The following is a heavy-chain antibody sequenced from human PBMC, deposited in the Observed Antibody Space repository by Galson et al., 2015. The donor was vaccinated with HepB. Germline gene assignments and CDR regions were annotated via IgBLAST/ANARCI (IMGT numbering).Heavy chain of an antibody. CDR2: SYWDDDK. J-gene: IGHJ4*02. CDR1: GFSLSPSGVG. CDR3: AHRKMAAQAFDY. Sequence: PALVKPTQTLTLTCTFSGFSLSPSGVGVAWIRQPPGRALEWLALSYWDDDKRYNPSLKSRLTITKDTSKDQVVLTITNMDPVDTATYYCAHRKMAAQAFDYWGQGTLVTVSS. D-gene: IGHD5-24*01. V-gene: IGHV2-5*02.